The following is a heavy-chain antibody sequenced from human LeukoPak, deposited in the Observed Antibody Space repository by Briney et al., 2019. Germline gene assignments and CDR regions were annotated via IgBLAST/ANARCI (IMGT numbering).Heavy chain of an antibody. D-gene: IGHD4-17*01. CDR3: VKDLRSGDYGDYGFSFDY. CDR1: GFTFSRYA. J-gene: IGHJ4*02. Sequence: PGGSLTLSCAASGFTFSRYAMSGVRQAPGKGLEWVSTVCVNGGSTYYTDSVKGRFTISRDNAKNTLYLHMNSLRAEDTAVYYCVKDLRSGDYGDYGFSFDYWGQGTLVTVSS. CDR2: VCVNGGST. V-gene: IGHV3-23*01.